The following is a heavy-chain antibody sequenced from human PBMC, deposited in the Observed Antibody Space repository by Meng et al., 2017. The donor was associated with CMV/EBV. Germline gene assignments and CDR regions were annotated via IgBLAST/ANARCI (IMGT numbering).Heavy chain of an antibody. V-gene: IGHV3-74*01. CDR2: INSDGSST. Sequence: GESLKISCAASGFTFSSYWMHWVRQAPGKGLVWVSRINSDGSSTSYADSVKGRFTISRDNAKNTLYLQMNSLRAEDTAVYYCARGAHSGSCYFLDFSLPDYWGQGTLVTVSS. CDR1: GFTFSSYW. J-gene: IGHJ4*02. D-gene: IGHD1-26*01. CDR3: ARGAHSGSCYFLDFSLPDY.